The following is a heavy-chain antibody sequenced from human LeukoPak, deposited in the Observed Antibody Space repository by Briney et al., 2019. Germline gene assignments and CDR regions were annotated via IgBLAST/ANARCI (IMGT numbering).Heavy chain of an antibody. CDR3: ATDLKGRLERRGFDY. V-gene: IGHV1-24*01. J-gene: IGHJ4*02. CDR1: GYPLTELS. D-gene: IGHD1-1*01. CDR2: FDPEDGET. Sequence: ASVKVSCKVSGYPLTELSMHWVRQAPGKGLEWMGGFDPEDGETIYAQKFQGRVTMTEDTSTDTAYMELSSLRSEDTAVYYCATDLKGRLERRGFDYWGQGTLVTVSS.